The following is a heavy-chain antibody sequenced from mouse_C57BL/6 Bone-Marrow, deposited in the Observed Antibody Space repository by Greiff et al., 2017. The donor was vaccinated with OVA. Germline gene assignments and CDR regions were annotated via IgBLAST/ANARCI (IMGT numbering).Heavy chain of an antibody. CDR2: IWSGGST. J-gene: IGHJ3*01. V-gene: IGHV2-2*01. CDR3: ARKYYGSSSWFAY. CDR1: GFSLTSYG. D-gene: IGHD1-1*01. Sequence: VQLVESGPGLVQPSQSLSITCTVSGFSLTSYGVHWVRQSPGKGLAWLGVIWSGGSTDYNAAFISRLSISKDNSKSQVFFKMNSLQADDTAIYYCARKYYGSSSWFAYWGQGTLVTVSA.